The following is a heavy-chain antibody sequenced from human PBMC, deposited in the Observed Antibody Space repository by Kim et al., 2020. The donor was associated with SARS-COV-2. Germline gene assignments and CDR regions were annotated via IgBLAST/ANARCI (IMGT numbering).Heavy chain of an antibody. CDR3: ASTPKSRYYDSSGYYYVDY. J-gene: IGHJ4*01. CDR1: GGTFSSYA. CDR2: IIPIFGTA. Sequence: SVEVSCKASGGTFSSYAISWVRQAPGQGLEWMGGIIPIFGTANYAQKFQGRVTITADESTNTAYMELSSLRSEDTAVYYCASTPKSRYYDSSGYYYVDY. D-gene: IGHD3-22*01. V-gene: IGHV1-69*13.